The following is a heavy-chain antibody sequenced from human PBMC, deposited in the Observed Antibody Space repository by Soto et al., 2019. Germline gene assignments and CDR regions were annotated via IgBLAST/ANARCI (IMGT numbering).Heavy chain of an antibody. J-gene: IGHJ4*02. CDR3: AKGTYYYGSGSSFDY. D-gene: IGHD3-10*01. Sequence: PGGSLRLSCAASGFTFNSYTMAWVRQAPGKGLEWVSSISGSGGSPSYADSVQGRFTISRDNSRNTLSLQMNSLRAEDTAVYYCAKGTYYYGSGSSFDYWGQGTLVTVSS. CDR2: ISGSGGSP. CDR1: GFTFNSYT. V-gene: IGHV3-23*01.